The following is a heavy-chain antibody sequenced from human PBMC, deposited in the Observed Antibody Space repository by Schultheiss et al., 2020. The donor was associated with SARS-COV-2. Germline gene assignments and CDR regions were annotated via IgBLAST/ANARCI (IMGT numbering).Heavy chain of an antibody. V-gene: IGHV2-70*01. Sequence: SGPTLVKPTQTLTLTCTFSGFSLRNSGVGVGWIRQPPGKALEWLALIDWDDDKYYSTSLKTRLTISKDTSKNQVVLTMTNMDPVDTATYYCARILAAGAFDIWCQGTMVTVAS. D-gene: IGHD6-13*01. CDR2: IDWDDDK. CDR1: GFSLRNSGVG. J-gene: IGHJ3*02. CDR3: ARILAAGAFDI.